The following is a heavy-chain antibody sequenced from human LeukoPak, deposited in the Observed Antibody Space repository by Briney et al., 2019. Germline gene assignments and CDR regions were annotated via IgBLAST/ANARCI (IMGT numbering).Heavy chain of an antibody. D-gene: IGHD1-1*01. V-gene: IGHV3-48*01. CDR1: GFTFTSYS. J-gene: IGHJ4*02. CDR2: IRNRPSPI. Sequence: GGSLRLSCAASGFTFTSYSMNWVRQAPGKGLGWVSYIRNRPSPIYYADSVRGRFTISRDDPKNSVSLQMNSLSAEDRVLYVCLRDHHWRFDSWGQGTQVTASS. CDR3: LRDHHWRFDS.